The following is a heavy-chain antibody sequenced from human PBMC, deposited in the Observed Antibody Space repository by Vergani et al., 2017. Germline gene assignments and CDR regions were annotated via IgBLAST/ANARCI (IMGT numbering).Heavy chain of an antibody. J-gene: IGHJ6*02. D-gene: IGHD2-15*01. V-gene: IGHV5-51*01. CDR3: ARHNLRMSDYYYGMDV. CDR2: IYPGDSDT. CDR1: GYSFTSYW. Sequence: EVQLVQSGAEVKKPGESLRISCKGSGYSFTSYWIGWVRQMPGKGLEWMGIIYPGDSDTRYSPSFQGQVTISADKSISTAYLQWSSLKASDTAMYYCARHNLRMSDYYYGMDVWGQGTTVTVSS.